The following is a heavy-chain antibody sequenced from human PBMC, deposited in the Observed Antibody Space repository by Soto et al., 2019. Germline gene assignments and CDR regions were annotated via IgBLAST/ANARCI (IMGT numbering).Heavy chain of an antibody. D-gene: IGHD6-19*01. V-gene: IGHV3-23*01. CDR3: AKVGADKIGYSSGWYWFDY. CDR1: GFTFSSYA. CDR2: ISGSGGST. Sequence: GGSLRLSCAASGFTFSSYAMSWVRQAPGKGLEWVSAISGSGGSTYYADSVKGRFTISRDNSKNTLYLQMNSLRAEDTAVYYCAKVGADKIGYSSGWYWFDYWGQGTLVTVAS. J-gene: IGHJ4*02.